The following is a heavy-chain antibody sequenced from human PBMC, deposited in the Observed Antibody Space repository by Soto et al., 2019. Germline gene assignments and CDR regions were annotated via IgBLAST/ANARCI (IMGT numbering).Heavy chain of an antibody. D-gene: IGHD3-10*01. CDR1: GFTFSDYY. V-gene: IGHV3-11*01. CDR2: ISSSGSSI. J-gene: IGHJ4*02. Sequence: QVQLVESGGGLVKPGGSLRLSCAASGFTFSDYYMTWIRQAPGRGLEWVSHISSSGSSIDYGDSVRGRFTISRDNAKKSLYLQMTRLRAEDTAVYYFARRRYGSGSNDFWGQGTLVTVSS. CDR3: ARRRYGSGSNDF.